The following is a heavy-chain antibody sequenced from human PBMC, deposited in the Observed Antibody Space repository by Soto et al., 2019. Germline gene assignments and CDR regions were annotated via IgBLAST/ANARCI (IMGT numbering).Heavy chain of an antibody. Sequence: GGSLRLSCAVSGFTFSSFGMNWVRQAPGKGLEWISYITSDSSTRHYADFVKGRFTISRDNAKNSLYLKMNSLRDEDTAVYFCARDPDGIIDFDYWGQGTQVTVSS. J-gene: IGHJ4*02. CDR3: ARDPDGIIDFDY. CDR1: GFTFSSFG. CDR2: ITSDSSTR. D-gene: IGHD3-10*01. V-gene: IGHV3-48*02.